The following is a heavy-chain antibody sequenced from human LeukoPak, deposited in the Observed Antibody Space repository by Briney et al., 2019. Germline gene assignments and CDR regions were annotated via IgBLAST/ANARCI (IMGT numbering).Heavy chain of an antibody. CDR1: GFTFGSYW. Sequence: GGSLRLSCAASGFTFGSYWMSWVRQAPGKGLEWVANIKQDGSEKYYVDSVKGRFTISRDNAKNSLYLQMNSLRAEDTAVYYCARDIRDSYGRGDWGQGTLVTVSS. D-gene: IGHD5-18*01. CDR3: ARDIRDSYGRGD. V-gene: IGHV3-7*01. J-gene: IGHJ4*02. CDR2: IKQDGSEK.